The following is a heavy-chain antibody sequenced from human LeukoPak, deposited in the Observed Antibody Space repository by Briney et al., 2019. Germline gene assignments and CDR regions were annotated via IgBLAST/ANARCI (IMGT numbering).Heavy chain of an antibody. CDR2: IYYSGST. D-gene: IGHD2-15*01. Sequence: SETLSLTCTVSGGSVSSGSYYWSWIRQPPGKGLEWIGYIYYSGSTNYNPSLKSRVTVSVDTSKNQFSLKLSSVTAADTAVYYCARDVVDGDAFDIWGQGTMVTVSS. CDR3: ARDVVDGDAFDI. J-gene: IGHJ3*02. V-gene: IGHV4-61*01. CDR1: GGSVSSGSYY.